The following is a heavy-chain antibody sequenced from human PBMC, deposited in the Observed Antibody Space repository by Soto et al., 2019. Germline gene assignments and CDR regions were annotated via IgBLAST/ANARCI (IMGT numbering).Heavy chain of an antibody. J-gene: IGHJ6*02. Sequence: LTCTVSGGSISSYYWSWIRQPPGKGLEWIGYIYYSGSTNYNPSLKSRVTISVDTSKNQFSLKLSSVTAADTAVYYCARGTTWISHYYYYGMDVWGQGTTVTVSS. D-gene: IGHD4-17*01. CDR3: ARGTTWISHYYYYGMDV. CDR1: GGSISSYY. V-gene: IGHV4-59*01. CDR2: IYYSGST.